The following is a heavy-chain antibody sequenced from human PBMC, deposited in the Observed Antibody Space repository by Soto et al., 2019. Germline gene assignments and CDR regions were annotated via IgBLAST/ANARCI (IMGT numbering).Heavy chain of an antibody. CDR3: ARDGDDSIVLMVYATGGRYGMDV. D-gene: IGHD2-8*01. CDR2: IIPIFGTA. CDR1: GGTFSSYA. J-gene: IGHJ6*02. Sequence: QVQLVQSGAEVKKPGSSVKVSCKASGGTFSSYAISWVRQAPGQGLEWMGGIIPIFGTANYAQKFQGRVTITADESTSTAYMELSSLRSEDTAVYYCARDGDDSIVLMVYATGGRYGMDVWGQGTTVTVSS. V-gene: IGHV1-69*12.